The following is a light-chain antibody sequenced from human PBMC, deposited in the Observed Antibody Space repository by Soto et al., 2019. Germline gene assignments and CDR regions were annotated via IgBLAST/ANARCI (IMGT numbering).Light chain of an antibody. CDR3: LQNNYYPLT. CDR2: AAS. J-gene: IGKJ4*01. Sequence: DIQMTQSPSSLSASVGDRITITCRASQDIRDDLVWYQQKPGQAPKRLIFAASSFQSGVPSRFSGSGSGTEFTLQISTLQPENVATYYCLQNNYYPLTFGGGTKVEIK. CDR1: QDIRDD. V-gene: IGKV1-17*01.